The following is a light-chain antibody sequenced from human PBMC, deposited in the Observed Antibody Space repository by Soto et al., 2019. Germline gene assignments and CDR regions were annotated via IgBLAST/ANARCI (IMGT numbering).Light chain of an antibody. CDR1: QSVSSK. CDR3: HQHNHGPLST. J-gene: IGKJ1*01. Sequence: ETLFTQSPGSLPPSPGERATLSCRASQSVSSKLPWYQQKPCQAPRLLIYSASTRATGIPARFSGSGSGTEFTLTISSLQPEDFAVYYCHQHNHGPLSTFGQGTKVDNK. CDR2: SAS. V-gene: IGKV3-15*01.